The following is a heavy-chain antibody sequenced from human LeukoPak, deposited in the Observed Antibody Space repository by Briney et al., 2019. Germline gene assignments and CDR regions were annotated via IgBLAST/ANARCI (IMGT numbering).Heavy chain of an antibody. Sequence: ASVKVSCKASGYSFSDHSMHWVRQAPGQGLEWMGRINPNSGGTTYAQNFQGRVSMTRDTSISTTYMELSGLTSDDTAVYYCARGGSGSGYLYYFDYWGQGTLVSVSS. D-gene: IGHD3-10*01. J-gene: IGHJ4*02. CDR1: GYSFSDHS. CDR3: ARGGSGSGYLYYFDY. V-gene: IGHV1-2*06. CDR2: INPNSGGT.